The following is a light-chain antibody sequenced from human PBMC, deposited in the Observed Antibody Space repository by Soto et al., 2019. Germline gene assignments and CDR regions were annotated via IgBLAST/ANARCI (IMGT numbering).Light chain of an antibody. CDR2: KTS. Sequence: EVVMTQSPATVSVSPGERTSLSCRASQSIGTNLGWYQQKPGQAPRLLISKTSIRATGVPARFSGSGSGTEFTLTISSLQSEDIAVYYCQQYAGRPLTFGGGTKVDIK. CDR3: QQYAGRPLT. J-gene: IGKJ4*01. CDR1: QSIGTN. V-gene: IGKV3-15*01.